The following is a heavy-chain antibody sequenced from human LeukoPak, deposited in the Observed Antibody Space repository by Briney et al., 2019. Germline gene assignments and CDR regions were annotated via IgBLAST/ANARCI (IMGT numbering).Heavy chain of an antibody. J-gene: IGHJ4*02. V-gene: IGHV3-48*03. CDR1: GFTFSSYE. CDR3: ARDLRRLQFIPEGADY. CDR2: ISSGGSTI. Sequence: GGSLRLSCAASGFTFSSYEMNWVRQAPGKGLEWVSYISSGGSTIYYADSVKGRFTISRDNAKNSLYLQVNSLRAEDTAVYFCARDLRRLQFIPEGADYWGQGTLVTVSS. D-gene: IGHD4-11*01.